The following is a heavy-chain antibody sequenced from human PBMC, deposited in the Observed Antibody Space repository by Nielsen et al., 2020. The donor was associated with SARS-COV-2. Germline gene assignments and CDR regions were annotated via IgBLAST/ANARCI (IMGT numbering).Heavy chain of an antibody. V-gene: IGHV3-33*01. CDR2: IWYDGSDK. CDR3: VRGADYGDYVGYLDY. Sequence: WIRQPPGKGLEWVAVIWYDGSDKYYGDSAKGRFSISRDNSKNTLYLQMNSLTVDDTAVYYCVRGADYGDYVGYLDYWGQGTLVTVSS. J-gene: IGHJ4*02. D-gene: IGHD4-17*01.